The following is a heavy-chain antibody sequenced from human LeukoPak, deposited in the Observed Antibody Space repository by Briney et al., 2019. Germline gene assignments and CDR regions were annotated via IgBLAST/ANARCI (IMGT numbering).Heavy chain of an antibody. CDR1: GGTFSSHT. Sequence: GASVKVSCKASGGTFSSHTISWVRQAPGQGLEWMGRITPVIGIANYAKKFQGRVTITAHKSTSTADMELSSLRSDDTAVYYCARGQPLGISGHGMDVWGQGTTVTVSS. CDR3: ARGQPLGISGHGMDV. V-gene: IGHV1-69*02. D-gene: IGHD3-10*01. CDR2: ITPVIGIA. J-gene: IGHJ6*02.